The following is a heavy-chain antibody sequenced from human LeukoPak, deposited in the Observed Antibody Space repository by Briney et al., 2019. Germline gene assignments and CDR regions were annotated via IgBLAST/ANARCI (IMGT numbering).Heavy chain of an antibody. D-gene: IGHD5-18*01. CDR2: ISGSGGST. V-gene: IGHV3-23*01. Sequence: PGGSLRLSCAASEFSFCSNYMTWVRQAPGKGLEWVSTISGSGGSTYYADSVKGRFTISRDNSKNKLYLQMNTLRAEDTAVYYCAKASRFGYSYGPREYFYYMDVWGKGTTVTISS. CDR3: AKASRFGYSYGPREYFYYMDV. CDR1: EFSFCSNY. J-gene: IGHJ6*03.